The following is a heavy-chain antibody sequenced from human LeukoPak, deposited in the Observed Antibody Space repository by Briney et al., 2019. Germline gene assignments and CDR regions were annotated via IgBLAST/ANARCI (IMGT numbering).Heavy chain of an antibody. Sequence: PSETLSLTCTVSGGSISSGDYYWSWIRQPPGKGLEWIGYIYYSGRTYYNPSLKSRVTISVDTSKNQLSLKLSSVTAADTAVYYCASFVVVPAAIIGGFDYWGQGTLVTGSP. V-gene: IGHV4-30-4*01. CDR2: IYYSGRT. CDR1: GGSISSGDYY. J-gene: IGHJ4*02. D-gene: IGHD2-2*01. CDR3: ASFVVVPAAIIGGFDY.